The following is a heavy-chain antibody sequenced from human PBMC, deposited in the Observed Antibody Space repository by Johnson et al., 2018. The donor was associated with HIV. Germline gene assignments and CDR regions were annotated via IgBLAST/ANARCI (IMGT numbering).Heavy chain of an antibody. CDR1: GFTFSSYG. V-gene: IGHV3-30*02. CDR2: IRYDGSNK. Sequence: QVQLVESGGSVVRPGGSLRLSCVASGFTFSSYGMHWVRQAPGKGLEWVAFIRYDGSNKYYADSVKGRFTISRDNSKNTLYLQMNSLRAEDTAVYYCARDVASVYGSGDHAFDIWGQGTMVTVSS. J-gene: IGHJ3*02. D-gene: IGHD3-10*01. CDR3: ARDVASVYGSGDHAFDI.